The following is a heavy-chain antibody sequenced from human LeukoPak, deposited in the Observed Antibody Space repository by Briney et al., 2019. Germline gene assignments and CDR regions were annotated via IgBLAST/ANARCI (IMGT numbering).Heavy chain of an antibody. V-gene: IGHV1-69*13. J-gene: IGHJ4*02. CDR1: GGTFSSYA. Sequence: SVKVSCKASGGTFSSYAISWVRQAPGQGLEWMGGIIPIFGTANYAQKFQGRVTVTADESTSTAYMKLSSLRSEDTAVYYCASIIVGASGGYFDYWGQGTLVTVSS. CDR2: IIPIFGTA. CDR3: ASIIVGASGGYFDY. D-gene: IGHD1-26*01.